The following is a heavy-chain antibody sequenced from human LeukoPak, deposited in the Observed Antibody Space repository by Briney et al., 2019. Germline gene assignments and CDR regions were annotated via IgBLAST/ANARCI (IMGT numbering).Heavy chain of an antibody. D-gene: IGHD4-11*01. Sequence: SVKVSCKASGYTFTSYHMHWVRQAPGQGLEWMGGIIPIFGTANYAQKFQGRVTITADESTSTAYMELSSLRSEDTAVYYCARDMAVTRNNWFDPWGQGTLVTVSS. V-gene: IGHV1-69*13. CDR1: GYTFTSYH. J-gene: IGHJ5*02. CDR3: ARDMAVTRNNWFDP. CDR2: IIPIFGTA.